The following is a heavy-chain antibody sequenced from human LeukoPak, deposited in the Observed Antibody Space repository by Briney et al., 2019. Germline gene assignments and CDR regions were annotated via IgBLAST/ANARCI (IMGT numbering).Heavy chain of an antibody. V-gene: IGHV4-59*08. J-gene: IGHJ4*02. CDR3: ARTLYYYGSGSYPPYYFDY. D-gene: IGHD3-10*01. CDR2: VHYSGTT. Sequence: PSDTLSLTCTVSDGFITNYYWSWVRQPPGKGLEFIGYVHYSGTTNYNPSLKSRVTISVDTSKNQFSLKLSSVTAADTAVYYCARTLYYYGSGSYPPYYFDYWGQGTLVTVSS. CDR1: DGFITNYY.